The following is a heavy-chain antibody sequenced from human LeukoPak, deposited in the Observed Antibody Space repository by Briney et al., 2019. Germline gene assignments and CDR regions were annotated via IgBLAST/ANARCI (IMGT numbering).Heavy chain of an antibody. CDR3: AREVWGPEY. CDR2: IKQDGSDK. CDR1: GFTFTKYW. J-gene: IGHJ4*02. D-gene: IGHD1-14*01. V-gene: IGHV3-7*01. Sequence: GGSLRLSCAASGFTFTKYWMTWVCQAPGKGLEWVGNIKQDGSDKNYMDSVKGRFTISRDNTKNSVYLQMSSLRAEDTAVYYCAREVWGPEYWGQGTLVTVSS.